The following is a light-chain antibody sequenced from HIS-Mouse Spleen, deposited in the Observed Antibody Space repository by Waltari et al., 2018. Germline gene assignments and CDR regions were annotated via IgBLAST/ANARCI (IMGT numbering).Light chain of an antibody. J-gene: IGLJ2*01. Sequence: CTGTSSDVGSYNLVSWYQQHPGKAPKLMIYEGSKRPSGVSNRFSGSKSGNTASLTISGLQAEDEADYYCCSYAGSSTSVVFGGGTKLTVL. V-gene: IGLV2-23*01. CDR2: EGS. CDR3: CSYAGSSTSVV. CDR1: SSDVGSYNL.